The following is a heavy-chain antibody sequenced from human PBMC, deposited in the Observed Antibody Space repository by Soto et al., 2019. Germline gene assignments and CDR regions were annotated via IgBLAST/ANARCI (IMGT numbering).Heavy chain of an antibody. Sequence: QVQLVESGGGVVQPGRSLRLSCAASGFTFSSYAMHWVRQAPGKGLEWVALISYDGSNKYYADSVKGRFTISRDNSKNTLYLQMNSLRSEDTAVYYCARDKRDLPFLEWSYYFDDWGQGTLVTVSS. J-gene: IGHJ4*02. CDR1: GFTFSSYA. V-gene: IGHV3-30-3*01. CDR3: ARDKRDLPFLEWSYYFDD. CDR2: ISYDGSNK. D-gene: IGHD3-3*01.